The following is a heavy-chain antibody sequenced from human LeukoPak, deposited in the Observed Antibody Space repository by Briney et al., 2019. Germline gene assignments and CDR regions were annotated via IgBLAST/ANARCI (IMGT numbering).Heavy chain of an antibody. CDR2: ISAYNGNT. J-gene: IGHJ4*02. CDR1: GYTFTSYG. D-gene: IGHD6-13*01. Sequence: ASVKVSCKASGYTFTSYGISWVGQAPGQGLEWMGWISAYNGNTNYAQKLQGRVTMTTDTSTSTAYMELRSLRSGDTAVYYCARDKSIEVSSSRDYWGQGTLVTVSS. V-gene: IGHV1-18*04. CDR3: ARDKSIEVSSSRDY.